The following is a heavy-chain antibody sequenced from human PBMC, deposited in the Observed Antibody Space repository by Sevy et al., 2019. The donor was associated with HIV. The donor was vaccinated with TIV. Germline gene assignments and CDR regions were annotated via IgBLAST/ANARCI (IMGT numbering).Heavy chain of an antibody. Sequence: GGSLRLSCAASGFTFSSYSMNWVRQAPGKGLEWVSSISSSGSNIYYADSVKGRFTISRDNAKNSLYLQMNSLRVEDTDVYYCARDCSSASCLRGMDVWGQGTMVTVSS. J-gene: IGHJ6*01. CDR1: GFTFSSYS. CDR3: ARDCSSASCLRGMDV. D-gene: IGHD2-2*01. V-gene: IGHV3-21*04. CDR2: ISSSGSNI.